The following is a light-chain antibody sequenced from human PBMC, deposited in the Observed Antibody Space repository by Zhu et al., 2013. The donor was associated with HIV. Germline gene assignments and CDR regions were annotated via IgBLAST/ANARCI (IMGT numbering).Light chain of an antibody. V-gene: IGKV1-9*01. Sequence: DIQLTQSPSFLSASVGDRITITCWASQDISTHLAWYQQKPGQVPKFLMYPASSLQEDVPARFSGSGSGTEFTLTISSLQPEDFATYYCQQGDKFPYTFGQGTKLEIK. J-gene: IGKJ2*01. CDR1: QDISTH. CDR2: PAS. CDR3: QQGDKFPYT.